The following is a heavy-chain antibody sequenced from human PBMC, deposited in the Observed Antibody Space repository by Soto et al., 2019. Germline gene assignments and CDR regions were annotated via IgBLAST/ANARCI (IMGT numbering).Heavy chain of an antibody. D-gene: IGHD3-10*01. V-gene: IGHV1-18*01. Sequence: QVHLVQSGAEVKKPGASVKVSCKSSGYTFTSYGITWARQAPGQGLEWMGWIIAHNGNTDYAHKLQVRVIVTRDTSTSTAYMELRSLISAVTAVYYCARGTYGAYWGQGALVTVSS. CDR2: IIAHNGNT. CDR1: GYTFTSYG. CDR3: ARGTYGAY. J-gene: IGHJ4*02.